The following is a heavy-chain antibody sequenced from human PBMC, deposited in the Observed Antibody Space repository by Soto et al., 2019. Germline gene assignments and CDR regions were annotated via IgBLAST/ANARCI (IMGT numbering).Heavy chain of an antibody. CDR1: GDSVSSNSAA. J-gene: IGHJ5*02. V-gene: IGHV6-1*01. CDR3: ERGGSILVVVAAYNWFDP. Sequence: SQTLSLTCAISGDSVSSNSAAWNWIRQSPSRGLEWRGMTYYRTKWYNDSAVSVKRRITINPDTSKNQFSLQLNSVTPEDTAVYYCERGGSILVVVAAYNWFDPWGQGTLVTVSS. D-gene: IGHD2-15*01. CDR2: TYYRTKWYN.